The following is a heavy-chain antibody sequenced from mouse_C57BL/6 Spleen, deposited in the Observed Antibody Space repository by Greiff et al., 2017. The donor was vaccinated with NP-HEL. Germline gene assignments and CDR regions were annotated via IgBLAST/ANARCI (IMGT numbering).Heavy chain of an antibody. CDR2: IRSKSNNYAT. CDR1: GFSFNTYA. Sequence: EVQLVESGGGLVQPKGSLKLSCAASGFSFNTYAMNWVRQAPGKGLEWVARIRSKSNNYATYYADSVKDRFTISRDDSESMLYLQMNSLKTEDTAMYYCVSRSYAMDYWGQGTSVTGSS. CDR3: VSRSYAMDY. V-gene: IGHV10-1*01. J-gene: IGHJ4*01.